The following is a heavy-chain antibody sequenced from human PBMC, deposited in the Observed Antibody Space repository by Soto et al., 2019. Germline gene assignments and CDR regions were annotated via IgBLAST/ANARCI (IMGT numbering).Heavy chain of an antibody. CDR2: ISAYNGNT. D-gene: IGHD3-10*01. Sequence: ASVKVSCKASGYTFTSYGISWVRQAPGQGLEWMGWISAYNGNTNYAQKLQGRVTMTTDTSTSTAYMELRSVTAADTAVYYCARDRGYYGMEYWGQGALVTVSS. V-gene: IGHV1-18*01. CDR1: GYTFTSYG. J-gene: IGHJ4*02. CDR3: ARDRGYYGMEY.